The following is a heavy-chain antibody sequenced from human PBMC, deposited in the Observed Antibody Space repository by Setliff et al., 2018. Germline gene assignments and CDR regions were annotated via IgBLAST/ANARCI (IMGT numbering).Heavy chain of an antibody. V-gene: IGHV4-59*01. CDR3: ARAAKYDSSGYYGFWFDP. Sequence: TLSLTCTVSGCSISSSYWSWIRQPPGKGLEWIGYIYSSGSTNNSPSLKSRATISVDTSKNQFSLKLSSVTAADTAVYYCARAAKYDSSGYYGFWFDPWGQGTLVTVSS. CDR2: IYSSGST. J-gene: IGHJ5*02. CDR1: GCSISSSY. D-gene: IGHD3-22*01.